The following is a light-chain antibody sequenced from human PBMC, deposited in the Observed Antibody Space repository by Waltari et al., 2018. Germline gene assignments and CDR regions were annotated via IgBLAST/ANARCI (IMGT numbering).Light chain of an antibody. V-gene: IGKV3-11*01. CDR3: QQRSNWPGT. CDR1: HSVGSH. Sequence: ENVLTQSPATQSLSPGERATLSCRASHSVGSHLAWYQQKPGQAPRLLIYEASNRATGIPSRFSGSVSETDFTLTISGVEPEDFAVSYCQQRSNWPGTFGPGTKVDIK. CDR2: EAS. J-gene: IGKJ3*01.